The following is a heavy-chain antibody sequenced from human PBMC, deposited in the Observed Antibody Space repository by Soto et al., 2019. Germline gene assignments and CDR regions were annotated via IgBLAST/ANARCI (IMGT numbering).Heavy chain of an antibody. CDR1: GYSFTGLD. J-gene: IGHJ4*02. Sequence: ASVKVSCKASGYSFTGLDINWVRQTTGQGLEWMGWMQPSSGRTGYAQKFQGRVTMTRDTSINTAYMELSSLASDDTAYYYCARGVTAGVDYWGQGTLVTVSS. CDR2: MQPSSGRT. D-gene: IGHD1-26*01. CDR3: ARGVTAGVDY. V-gene: IGHV1-8*01.